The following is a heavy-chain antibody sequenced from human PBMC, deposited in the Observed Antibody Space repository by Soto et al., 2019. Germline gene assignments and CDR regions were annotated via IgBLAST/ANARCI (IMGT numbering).Heavy chain of an antibody. Sequence: SVKVSCKASGGTFSSYAISWVRQAPGQGLEWMGGIIPIFGTANYAQKFQGRVTITADESTSTAYMELSSLRSEDTAVYYCARVTYYYGSGSNTPAFDPWGQGTLVTVSS. CDR2: IIPIFGTA. J-gene: IGHJ5*02. CDR1: GGTFSSYA. V-gene: IGHV1-69*13. D-gene: IGHD3-10*01. CDR3: ARVTYYYGSGSNTPAFDP.